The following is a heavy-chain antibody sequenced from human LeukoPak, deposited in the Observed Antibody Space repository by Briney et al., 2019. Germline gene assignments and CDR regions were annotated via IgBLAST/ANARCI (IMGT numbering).Heavy chain of an antibody. J-gene: IGHJ4*02. CDR2: ISYDGSNK. Sequence: GGSLRLSCAASGFTFSSYGMHWVRQAPGKGLEWVAVISYDGSNKYYADSVKGRFTISRDDSKNTLYLQMNSLRAEDTAVYYCAKDLGEPPGLWGQGTLVTVSS. D-gene: IGHD3-10*01. CDR3: AKDLGEPPGL. V-gene: IGHV3-30*18. CDR1: GFTFSSYG.